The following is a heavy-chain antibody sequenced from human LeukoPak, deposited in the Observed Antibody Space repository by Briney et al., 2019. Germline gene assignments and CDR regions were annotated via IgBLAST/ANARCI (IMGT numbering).Heavy chain of an antibody. CDR1: GGTFSSCT. D-gene: IGHD5-18*01. CDR3: AREKDSYGLESNWFDP. CDR2: IIPILGIA. Sequence: SVKVSCKASGGTFSSCTISWVRQAAGQGLEWVGRIIPILGIANYEQKFQGRVTLTADKSTSTAYMELSRLRSEDTAVYYCAREKDSYGLESNWFDPWGQGTLVTVSS. J-gene: IGHJ5*02. V-gene: IGHV1-69*04.